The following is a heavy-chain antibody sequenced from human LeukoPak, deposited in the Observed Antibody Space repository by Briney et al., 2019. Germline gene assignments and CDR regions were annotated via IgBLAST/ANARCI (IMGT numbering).Heavy chain of an antibody. V-gene: IGHV3-30*04. CDR3: ASFMLTLSTVAPPFFDY. J-gene: IGHJ4*02. CDR2: IWLDGSNNRNNK. Sequence: GGSLRLSCVGSGFTFSNYPLHWVRQAPGKGLEWLAVIWLDGSNNRNNKYYADSVKGRFTISRDNSKNTLYLQMNSLRIEDTAVYYCASFMLTLSTVAPPFFDYWGQGTLVTVSS. CDR1: GFTFSNYP. D-gene: IGHD4-23*01.